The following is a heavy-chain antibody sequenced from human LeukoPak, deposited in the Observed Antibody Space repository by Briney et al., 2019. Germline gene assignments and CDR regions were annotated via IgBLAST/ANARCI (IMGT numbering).Heavy chain of an antibody. CDR1: GFTFSSYA. V-gene: IGHV3-30-3*01. D-gene: IGHD6-13*01. J-gene: IGHJ4*02. CDR2: ISYDGSNK. CDR3: ARDLLAAAVDY. Sequence: GRSLRLSCAASGFTFSSYAMHWVRQAPGKGLEWVAVISYDGSNKYYADSVKGRFTISRDNSKNTLYLQMNSLRAEDTAVYYCARDLLAAAVDYWGQGTLVTVSS.